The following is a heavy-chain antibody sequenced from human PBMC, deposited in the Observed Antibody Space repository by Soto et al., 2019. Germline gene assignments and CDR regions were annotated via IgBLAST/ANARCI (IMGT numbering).Heavy chain of an antibody. D-gene: IGHD1-26*01. V-gene: IGHV1-8*01. Sequence: ASVKVSCKASGYTFTSYDINWVRQATGQGLEWMGWMNPNSGNTVYALKFQGRVTMTRNTSISTAYMELSSLRSEDTAVYYCAREREGSGFDPWGQGTLVTVSS. J-gene: IGHJ5*02. CDR2: MNPNSGNT. CDR1: GYTFTSYD. CDR3: AREREGSGFDP.